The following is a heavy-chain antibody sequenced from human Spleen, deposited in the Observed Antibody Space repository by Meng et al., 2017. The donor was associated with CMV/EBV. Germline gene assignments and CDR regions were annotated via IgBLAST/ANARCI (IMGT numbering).Heavy chain of an antibody. CDR2: VYYNGDT. Sequence: GSFIGGRGYYWNWIRRHPVKGLEWIGYVYYNGDTYCNPSLKGQVTISVDTSKNQFSLRLNSVTAADTAVYYCARGDGSGSYGNYYFDYWGQGTLVTVS. CDR1: GSFIGGRGYY. J-gene: IGHJ4*02. CDR3: ARGDGSGSYGNYYFDY. D-gene: IGHD3-10*01. V-gene: IGHV4-31*01.